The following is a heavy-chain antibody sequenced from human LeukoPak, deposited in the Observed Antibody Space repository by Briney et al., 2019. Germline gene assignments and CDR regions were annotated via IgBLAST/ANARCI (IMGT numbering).Heavy chain of an antibody. CDR2: IYYSGSN. J-gene: IGHJ4*02. V-gene: IGHV4-59*13. Sequence: SETLSLTCTVWVGPISTYYWSWIREPPGKGLMWIGYIYYSGSNNYNPSLISRGTIEGDTSKNQVSLNLSSVTAADTAVYYCARSELYNRGWYFYFDYWGQGTLVTVSS. D-gene: IGHD6-19*01. CDR3: ARSELYNRGWYFYFDY. CDR1: VGPISTYY.